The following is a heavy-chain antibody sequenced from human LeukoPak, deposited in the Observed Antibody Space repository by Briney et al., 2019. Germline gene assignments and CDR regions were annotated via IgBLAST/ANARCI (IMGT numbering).Heavy chain of an antibody. J-gene: IGHJ6*03. Sequence: SETLSLICTVSGGSISSYYWSWIRQPAGKGLEWIGRIYTSGSTNYNPSLKSRVTMSVDTSKNQFSLKLSSVTAADTAVYYCAKEDIVVVPAAMGGYYYYYMDVWGKGTTVTVSS. CDR3: AKEDIVVVPAAMGGYYYYYMDV. D-gene: IGHD2-2*01. V-gene: IGHV4-4*07. CDR1: GGSISSYY. CDR2: IYTSGST.